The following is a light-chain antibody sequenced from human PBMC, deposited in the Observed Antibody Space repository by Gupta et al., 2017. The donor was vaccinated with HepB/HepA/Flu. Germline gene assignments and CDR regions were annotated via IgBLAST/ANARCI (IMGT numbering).Light chain of an antibody. CDR1: SNDIGYYTH. V-gene: IGLV2-23*02. Sequence: PASVSGSPGQSITISCTGTSNDIGYYTHVSWYQQYPGKAPKVIIHEVSQRPSGISTRFSGSKSGNTASLTISGLQAEDETDYDCSEYGRGHAGVFGGGTRLTVL. CDR3: SEYGRGHAGV. CDR2: EVS. J-gene: IGLJ3*02.